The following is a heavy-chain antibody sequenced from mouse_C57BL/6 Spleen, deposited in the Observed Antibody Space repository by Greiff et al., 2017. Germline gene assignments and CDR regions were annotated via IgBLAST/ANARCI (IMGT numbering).Heavy chain of an antibody. CDR2: INPSNGGT. CDR3: ARPLYGRDWYFDV. J-gene: IGHJ1*03. D-gene: IGHD1-1*01. CDR1: GYTFTSYW. Sequence: QVQLQQPGTELVKPGASVKLSCKASGYTFTSYWMHWVKQRPGQGLEWIGNINPSNGGTNYNEKFKSKATLTVDKSSSTAYMQLISLTSEDSAVYYCARPLYGRDWYFDVWGTGTTVTVSS. V-gene: IGHV1-53*01.